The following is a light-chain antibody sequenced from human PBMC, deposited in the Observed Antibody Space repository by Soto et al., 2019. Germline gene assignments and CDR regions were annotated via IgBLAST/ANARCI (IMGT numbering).Light chain of an antibody. J-gene: IGKJ1*01. Sequence: DIQMTQSPSSLSASVEDRVIITCRASQSISKHLNWYQQKPGKAPKLLIFAASSLQSGVPSRFSGSRSGPDFTLTIGSVQPEDFATYYCQQSYSSPPTFGQGTKVDIK. CDR1: QSISKH. V-gene: IGKV1-39*01. CDR3: QQSYSSPPT. CDR2: AAS.